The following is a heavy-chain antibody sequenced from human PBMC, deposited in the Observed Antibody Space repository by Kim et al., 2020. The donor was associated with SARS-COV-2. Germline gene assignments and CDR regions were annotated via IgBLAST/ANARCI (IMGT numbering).Heavy chain of an antibody. Sequence: ASVKVSCKASGYTFTDYHLHWVRQAPGQGLEWMGLVNPANGGTHFEQSFQGRVTMTRDTSITTAYMELSGLTSDDTATYYCVREAVVGPLSNNGMDVWGQGTAVTVSS. CDR2: VNPANGGT. CDR3: VREAVVGPLSNNGMDV. J-gene: IGHJ6*02. V-gene: IGHV1-2*02. D-gene: IGHD6-19*01. CDR1: GYTFTDYH.